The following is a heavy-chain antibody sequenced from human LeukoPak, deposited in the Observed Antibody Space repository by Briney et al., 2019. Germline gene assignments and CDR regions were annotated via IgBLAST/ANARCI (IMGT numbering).Heavy chain of an antibody. CDR3: AKAIDEQWLNNWFDP. V-gene: IGHV3-23*01. D-gene: IGHD6-19*01. CDR2: IIGSCVST. J-gene: IGHJ5*02. Sequence: IIGSCVSTYYADSVKGRFTRSRDNSKNTLYLQMNSLRAEDTAVYYCAKAIDEQWLNNWFDPWGQGTLVTVSS.